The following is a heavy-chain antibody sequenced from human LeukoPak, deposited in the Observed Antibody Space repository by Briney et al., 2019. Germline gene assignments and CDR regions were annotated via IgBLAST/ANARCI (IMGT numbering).Heavy chain of an antibody. CDR3: ARDRVGATTNFDY. V-gene: IGHV3-53*01. CDR2: IYSGGNT. J-gene: IGHJ4*02. D-gene: IGHD1-26*01. CDR1: GFTFSNAW. Sequence: GGSLRLSCAASGFTFSNAWMSWVRQAPGKGLDWVSVIYSGGNTYYADSVKGRFTISRDNSKNTLYLQMNSLRAEDTAVYYCARDRVGATTNFDYWGQGTLVTVSS.